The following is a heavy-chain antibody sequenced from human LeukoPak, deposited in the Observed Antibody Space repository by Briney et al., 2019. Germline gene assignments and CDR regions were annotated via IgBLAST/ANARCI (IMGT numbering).Heavy chain of an antibody. V-gene: IGHV3-30*04. CDR2: ISYDGSNK. D-gene: IGHD3-16*01. CDR1: GFTFSSYA. J-gene: IGHJ4*02. CDR3: AKDTSGRGSYDFGDY. Sequence: GGSLRLSCAASGFTFSSYAMHWVRQAPGKGLEWVAVISYDGSNKYYADSVKGRFTISRDNSRNTLYLQMNSLRTEDTAVYYCAKDTSGRGSYDFGDYWGQGTLVTVSS.